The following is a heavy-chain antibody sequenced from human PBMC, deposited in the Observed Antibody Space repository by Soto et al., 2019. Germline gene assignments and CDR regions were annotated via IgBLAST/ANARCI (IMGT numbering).Heavy chain of an antibody. V-gene: IGHV1-3*01. D-gene: IGHD4-17*01. CDR2: INAGNGTP. Sequence: ASVKVSCKASGSTFTSYAMHWVRQAPGQRLEWMGWINAGNGTPKYSQKFQGRVTITRAKSASTAYMEQSSLRSKDTAVGKCARVDRMTTIYYLDYWGQGTLATVSS. CDR1: GSTFTSYA. J-gene: IGHJ4*02. CDR3: ARVDRMTTIYYLDY.